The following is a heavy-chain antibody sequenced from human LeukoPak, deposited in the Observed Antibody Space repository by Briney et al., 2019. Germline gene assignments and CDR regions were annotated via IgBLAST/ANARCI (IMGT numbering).Heavy chain of an antibody. CDR3: ARDTALWTFDI. D-gene: IGHD2-21*02. V-gene: IGHV4-61*02. J-gene: IGHJ3*02. CDR1: GGSISSGSYY. Sequence: SQTLSLTCTVSGGSISSGSYYWSWIRQPAGKGLEWIGRIYTSGSTNYNPSLKSRLTMSVDRSKNQFSLKMTSVTAADTAMYYCARDTALWTFDIWGQGTMVTVSS. CDR2: IYTSGST.